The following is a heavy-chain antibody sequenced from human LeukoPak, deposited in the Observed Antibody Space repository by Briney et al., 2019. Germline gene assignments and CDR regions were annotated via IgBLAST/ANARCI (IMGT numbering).Heavy chain of an antibody. J-gene: IGHJ4*02. V-gene: IGHV3-23*01. Sequence: GGSLRLPCAASGFTFSSYAMSWVRQAPGKGLEWVSAISGSGGSTYYADSVKGRFTISRDNSKNTLYLQMNSLRAEDTAVYYCAKSDNYYDSSGYYANFDYWGQGTLVTVSS. CDR2: ISGSGGST. D-gene: IGHD3-22*01. CDR1: GFTFSSYA. CDR3: AKSDNYYDSSGYYANFDY.